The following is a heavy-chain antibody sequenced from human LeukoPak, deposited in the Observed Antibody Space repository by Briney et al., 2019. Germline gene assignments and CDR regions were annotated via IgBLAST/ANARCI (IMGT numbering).Heavy chain of an antibody. CDR3: ARDMVGLAADGNWFDP. J-gene: IGHJ5*02. V-gene: IGHV1-18*01. CDR1: GYTFTSYG. CDR2: TSTYNSQT. Sequence: ASVKVSCTASGYTFTSYGISWVRQAPGQGLEWMGWTSTYNSQTNFAQNFQGRVTMTTDRSTSTAYMELRSLRSDDTAVYYCARDMVGLAADGNWFDPWGQGALVTVSS. D-gene: IGHD6-13*01.